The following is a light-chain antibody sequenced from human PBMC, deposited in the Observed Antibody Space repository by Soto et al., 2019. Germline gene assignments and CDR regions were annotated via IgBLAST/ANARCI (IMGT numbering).Light chain of an antibody. Sequence: QSVLTQPPSVSGAPGQRVTISCTGSSANIGAGYDVPWYQQLQGTAPKLLIYGNSNRPSGVPDRFSGSKSGTSASLAITGLQAEDEADYYCQSYDSSLSTVVFGGGTKLTVL. CDR3: QSYDSSLSTVV. V-gene: IGLV1-40*01. CDR1: SANIGAGYD. J-gene: IGLJ2*01. CDR2: GNS.